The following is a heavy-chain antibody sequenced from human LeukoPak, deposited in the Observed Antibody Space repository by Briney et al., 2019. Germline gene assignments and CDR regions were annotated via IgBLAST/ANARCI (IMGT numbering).Heavy chain of an antibody. D-gene: IGHD2-15*01. Sequence: GGSLRLSCAASGFTFSSYAMHWVRQAPGQGLEYVSMISSDGGSTFYANSVKGRFTISRDNSKNTLYLQLGSLRAEDMAVYYCASGISLDYWGQGTLVTVSS. CDR1: GFTFSSYA. CDR2: ISSDGGST. V-gene: IGHV3-64*01. CDR3: ASGISLDY. J-gene: IGHJ4*02.